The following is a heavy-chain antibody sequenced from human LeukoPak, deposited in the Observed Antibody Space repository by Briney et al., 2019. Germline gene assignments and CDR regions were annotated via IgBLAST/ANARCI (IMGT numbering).Heavy chain of an antibody. CDR1: GGSISSYY. Sequence: PSETLSLTCTVSGGSISSYYWSWIRQPPGKGLEWIGYIYYRGSTNYNPSLKSRVTISVDTSKNQFSLKLSSVTAADTAVYYCARDPGYGGYQYYYGMDVWGQGTTVTVSS. CDR2: IYYRGST. V-gene: IGHV4-59*01. CDR3: ARDPGYGGYQYYYGMDV. D-gene: IGHD5-12*01. J-gene: IGHJ6*02.